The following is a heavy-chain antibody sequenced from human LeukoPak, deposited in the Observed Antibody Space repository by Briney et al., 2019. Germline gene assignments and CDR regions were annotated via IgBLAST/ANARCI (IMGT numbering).Heavy chain of an antibody. D-gene: IGHD3-10*01. J-gene: IGHJ5*02. Sequence: PSETLSLTCTVSGGSISSGSYYWGWIRQPPGKGLEWIGSIYYNENRYFSGTSDYNPSLKSRVTISGDTSKNQFSLMLNSVTAADTAVYYCARHSYYGSGSYYRGLRPWGQGTLVTVSS. CDR3: ARHSYYGSGSYYRGLRP. CDR2: IYYNENRYFSGTS. V-gene: IGHV4-39*01. CDR1: GGSISSGSYY.